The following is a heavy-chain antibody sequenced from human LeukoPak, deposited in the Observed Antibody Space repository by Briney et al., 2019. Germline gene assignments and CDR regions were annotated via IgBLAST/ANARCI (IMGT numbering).Heavy chain of an antibody. Sequence: SVTVSCKASGGTFSSYAISWVRQAPGQGLEWMGGIIPIFGTANYAQKLQGRVTITADESTSTAHMELSSLRSEDTGVYYCASYDIYPPHRFDPWGQGTLVTVSS. CDR1: GGTFSSYA. D-gene: IGHD3-9*01. V-gene: IGHV1-69*01. CDR3: ASYDIYPPHRFDP. J-gene: IGHJ5*02. CDR2: IIPIFGTA.